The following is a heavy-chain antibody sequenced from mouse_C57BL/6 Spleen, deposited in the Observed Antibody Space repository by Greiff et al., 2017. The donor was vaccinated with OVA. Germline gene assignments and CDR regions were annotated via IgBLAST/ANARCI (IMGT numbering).Heavy chain of an antibody. CDR3: ARYYYGSSDD. CDR2: IDPANGNT. CDR1: GFNIKNNY. Sequence: VQLQQSVAELVRPGASVKLSCTASGFNIKNNYMHWVKQRPEQGLEWIGRIDPANGNTKYAPKFQGKATITADTSSNTAYLQLSSLTSEDTAIYYCARYYYGSSDDWGKGTTLTVSS. D-gene: IGHD1-1*01. J-gene: IGHJ2*01. V-gene: IGHV14-3*01.